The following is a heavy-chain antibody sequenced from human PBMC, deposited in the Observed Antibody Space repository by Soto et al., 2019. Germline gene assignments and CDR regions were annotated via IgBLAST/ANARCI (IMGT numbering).Heavy chain of an antibody. V-gene: IGHV3-33*01. D-gene: IGHD5-12*01. CDR1: GFTFSSYG. J-gene: IGHJ4*02. CDR3: ARDPSSVGGYSGYDDDY. CDR2: IWYDGSNK. Sequence: QVQLVESGGGVVQPGRSLRLSCAASGFTFSSYGMHWVRQAPGKGLEWVAVIWYDGSNKYYADSVKGRFTISRDNSKNTLYLQMNSLRAEDTAVYYCARDPSSVGGYSGYDDDYWGQGTLVTVSS.